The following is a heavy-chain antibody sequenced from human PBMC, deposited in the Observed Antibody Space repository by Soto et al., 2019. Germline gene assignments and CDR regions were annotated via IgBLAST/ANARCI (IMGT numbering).Heavy chain of an antibody. CDR2: INTYNGNT. V-gene: IGHV1-18*01. Sequence: ASVKVSCKASGYTWTNFGISWVRQAPGQGLEWMGWINTYNGNTKYAQKFQGRVTITTDTPASTAYMELSSLKSEDTAVYYCARDPGYSYGYNWGQGTLVTVSS. D-gene: IGHD5-18*01. CDR3: ARDPGYSYGYN. CDR1: GYTWTNFG. J-gene: IGHJ4*02.